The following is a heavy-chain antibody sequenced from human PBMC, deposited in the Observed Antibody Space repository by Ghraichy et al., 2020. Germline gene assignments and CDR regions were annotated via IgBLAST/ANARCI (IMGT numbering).Heavy chain of an antibody. D-gene: IGHD3-10*01. CDR3: ARDLFSVAYGFAFDI. CDR2: NYYSGRI. V-gene: IGHV4-59*12. CDR1: GVSISTYY. J-gene: IGHJ3*02. Sequence: SETLSLTCTVSGVSISTYYWSWIRQPPGKGLEWIGYNYYSGRINYNPSLKSRFIISVDTSKNQFSLKLSSVTGSDTAVYYCARDLFSVAYGFAFDIWGQVTMVTVSS.